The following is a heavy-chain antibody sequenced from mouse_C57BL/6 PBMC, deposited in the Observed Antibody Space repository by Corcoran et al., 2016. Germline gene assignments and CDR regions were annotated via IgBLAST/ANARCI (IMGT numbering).Heavy chain of an antibody. CDR3: ALSQLGRSFAY. CDR1: GFSLSTSGMG. CDR2: IYWDDDK. J-gene: IGHJ3*01. Sequence: QVTLKESGPGILQSSQTLSLTCSFSGFSLSTSGMGVSWIRQPSGKGLEWLAHIYWDDDKRYNPSLKSRLTISKDTSRKQVFLKITRGETADTATYYCALSQLGRSFAYWGQGTLVTVSA. D-gene: IGHD4-1*02. V-gene: IGHV8-12*01.